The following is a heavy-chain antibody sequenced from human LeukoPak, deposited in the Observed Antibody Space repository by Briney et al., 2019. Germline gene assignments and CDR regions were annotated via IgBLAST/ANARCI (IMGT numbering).Heavy chain of an antibody. D-gene: IGHD3-22*01. V-gene: IGHV4-59*01. CDR2: IYYSGST. J-gene: IGHJ5*02. Sequence: PSETLSLTCTVSGGSISNYYWSWIRQPPGKGLEWIRFIYYSGSTTYNPSLKSRATISVDTSKNQFSLKLSSVTAADTAVYYCARGTMMVGPWGQGTLVTVSS. CDR1: GGSISNYY. CDR3: ARGTMMVGP.